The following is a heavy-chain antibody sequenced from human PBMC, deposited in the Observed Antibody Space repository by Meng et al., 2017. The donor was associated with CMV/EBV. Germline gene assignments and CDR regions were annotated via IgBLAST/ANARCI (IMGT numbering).Heavy chain of an antibody. CDR1: GFTFSSYE. CDR3: ARDCFLRGYYYGMDV. V-gene: IGHV3-48*03. Sequence: GGSLRLSCAASGFTFSSYEMNWVRQAPGKGLEWVSYISSSGSTIYYADSVKGRFTISRGNAKNSLYLQMNSLRAEDTAVYYCARDCFLRGYYYGMDVWGQGTTVTVSS. CDR2: ISSSGSTI. J-gene: IGHJ6*02. D-gene: IGHD1-26*01.